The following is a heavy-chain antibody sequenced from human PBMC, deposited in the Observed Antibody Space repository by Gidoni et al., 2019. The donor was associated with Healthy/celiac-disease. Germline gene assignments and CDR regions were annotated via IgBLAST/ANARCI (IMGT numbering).Heavy chain of an antibody. J-gene: IGHJ5*02. V-gene: IGHV4-39*01. Sequence: QLQLQESGPGLVKPSETRSRTCTVSGGSISSSSYYWGWIRQPPGKGLEWIGSIYYSGSTYYNPSLKSRVTISVDTSKNQFSLKLSSVTAADTAVYYCASSIYDSSGYYYAGWFDPWGQGTLVTVSS. CDR2: IYYSGST. CDR1: GGSISSSSYY. CDR3: ASSIYDSSGYYYAGWFDP. D-gene: IGHD3-22*01.